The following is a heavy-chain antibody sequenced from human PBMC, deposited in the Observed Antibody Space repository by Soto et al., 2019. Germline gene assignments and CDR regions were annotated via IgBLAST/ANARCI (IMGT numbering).Heavy chain of an antibody. V-gene: IGHV3-23*01. J-gene: IGHJ3*02. CDR3: APHVSCSGGSCQYDAFAI. Sequence: EVQVLVSGGGLVQPGGSLRLSCEGSGFTVSSHAMTWIRQAPGKGPEWVSTVTADGGTYYADSVKGRFAMSRDTSENTLYLQMHSLGAEDTAAYYCAPHVSCSGGSCQYDAFAIRGQGTMVTVSS. CDR2: VTADGGT. D-gene: IGHD2-15*01. CDR1: GFTVSSHA.